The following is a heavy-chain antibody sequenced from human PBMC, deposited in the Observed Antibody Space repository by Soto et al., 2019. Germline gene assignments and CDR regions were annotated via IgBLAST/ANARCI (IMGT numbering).Heavy chain of an antibody. V-gene: IGHV1-69*01. Sequence: QVQLVQSGAEVKKPGSSVKVSCKASGGTFSSYSSNWVRQAPGQGLEWMGEIIPIFGTANYAQKFQGRVTITADESTSTAYMELSSLRSQGTAVYYCARDGGRHAGGIDYWGQGPRVNVSS. D-gene: IGHD1-26*01. J-gene: IGHJ4*02. CDR1: GGTFSSYS. CDR3: ARDGGRHAGGIDY. CDR2: IIPIFGTA.